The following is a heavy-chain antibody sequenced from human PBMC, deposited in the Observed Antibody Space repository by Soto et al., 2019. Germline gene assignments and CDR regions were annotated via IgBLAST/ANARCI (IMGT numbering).Heavy chain of an antibody. V-gene: IGHV3-30*18. J-gene: IGHJ4*02. CDR2: ISYDGSNK. CDR3: AKDLQTYYYGSGSSY. CDR1: GFTFSSYG. Sequence: GGSLRLSCAASGFTFSSYGMHWVRQAPGKGLEWVAVISYDGSNKYYADSVKGRFTISRDNSKNTLYLQMNSLRAEDTAVYYCAKDLQTYYYGSGSSYWGQGTLVTVSS. D-gene: IGHD3-10*01.